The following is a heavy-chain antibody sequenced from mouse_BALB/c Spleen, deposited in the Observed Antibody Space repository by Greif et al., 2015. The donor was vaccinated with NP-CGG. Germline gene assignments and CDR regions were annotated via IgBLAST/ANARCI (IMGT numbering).Heavy chain of an antibody. J-gene: IGHJ3*01. CDR2: IYPGDGST. D-gene: IGHD2-4*01. V-gene: IGHV1S56*01. CDR1: GYTFTSYY. Sequence: QVQLKESGPELVKPGASVKMSCKASGYTFTSYYIHWVKQRPGQGLEWIGWIYPGDGSTKYNEKFKGKTTLTADKSPSTAYMLLSSLTSEDSAIYFCAYDYDAWFAYWGQGTLVTVSA. CDR3: AYDYDAWFAY.